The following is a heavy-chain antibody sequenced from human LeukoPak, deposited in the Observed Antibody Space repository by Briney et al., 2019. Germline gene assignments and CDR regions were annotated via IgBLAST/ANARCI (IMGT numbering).Heavy chain of an antibody. D-gene: IGHD3-10*01. Sequence: GGSLRLSCAASGFTFSSYEMSWVRQAPGKGLEWVSGISTSGSTIYYADSVKGRFTISRDNAKNSLYLQMNSLRAEDTAAYYCARLDYGSGSYYNWFDPWGQGTLVTVSS. CDR1: GFTFSSYE. V-gene: IGHV3-48*03. CDR3: ARLDYGSGSYYNWFDP. J-gene: IGHJ5*02. CDR2: ISTSGSTI.